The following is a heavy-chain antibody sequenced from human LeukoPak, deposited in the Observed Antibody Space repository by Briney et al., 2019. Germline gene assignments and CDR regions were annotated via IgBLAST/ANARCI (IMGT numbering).Heavy chain of an antibody. CDR1: GGSISSYY. D-gene: IGHD3-10*01. V-gene: IGHV4-59*12. J-gene: IGHJ6*02. CDR3: ARAASGELRKRYYYYYGMDV. CDR2: IHYSGST. Sequence: SETLSLTCTVSGGSISSYYWSWIRQPPGKGLELIGYIHYSGSTYYNPSLKSRVTISVDMSKNQFSLKLSSVTAADTAVHYCARAASGELRKRYYYYYGMDVWGQGTTVTVSS.